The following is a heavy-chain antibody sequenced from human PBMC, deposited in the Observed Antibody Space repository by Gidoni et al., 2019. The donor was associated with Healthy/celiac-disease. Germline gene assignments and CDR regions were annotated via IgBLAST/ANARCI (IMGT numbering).Heavy chain of an antibody. CDR1: GFTFSSSG. Sequence: AASGFTFSSSGMHWVRHAPGKGLEWVVVIWYDGSNKYYADSVKGRFTISRDNSKNTLYLQMNSLRAEDTAVYYCARPYSGSYLYYWGQGTLVTVSS. V-gene: IGHV3-33*01. CDR2: IWYDGSNK. J-gene: IGHJ4*02. D-gene: IGHD1-26*01. CDR3: ARPYSGSYLYY.